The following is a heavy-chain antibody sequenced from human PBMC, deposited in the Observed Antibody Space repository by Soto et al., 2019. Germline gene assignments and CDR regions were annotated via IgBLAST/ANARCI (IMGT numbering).Heavy chain of an antibody. CDR1: GFTFSSYG. CDR3: ARDIYSSSWYRRYYYYYGMDV. CDR2: IWYDGSNK. J-gene: IGHJ6*02. V-gene: IGHV3-33*01. D-gene: IGHD6-13*01. Sequence: QVQLVESGGGVVQPGRSLRLSCAASGFTFSSYGMHWVRQAPGKGLEWVAVIWYDGSNKYYADSVKGRFTISRDNSKNTLYLQMNSLRAEETAVYYCARDIYSSSWYRRYYYYYGMDVWGQGTTVTVSS.